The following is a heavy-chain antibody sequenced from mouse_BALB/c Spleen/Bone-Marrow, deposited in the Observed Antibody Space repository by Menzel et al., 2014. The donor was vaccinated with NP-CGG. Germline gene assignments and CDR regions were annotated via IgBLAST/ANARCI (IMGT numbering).Heavy chain of an antibody. V-gene: IGHV1-11*01. J-gene: IGHJ4*01. CDR3: GRGNYGSSYAMDY. CDR2: IYPESGET. CDR1: GYTFTDHI. Sequence: LEESGAELASPGASVTLSCKASGYTFTDHIMNWVKKRPGQGLEWIGRIYPESGETNYNQKFMGKATFSVDRSSSTVYMVLNSLTSEDPAVYYCGRGNYGSSYAMDYWGQGTSVTASS. D-gene: IGHD1-1*01.